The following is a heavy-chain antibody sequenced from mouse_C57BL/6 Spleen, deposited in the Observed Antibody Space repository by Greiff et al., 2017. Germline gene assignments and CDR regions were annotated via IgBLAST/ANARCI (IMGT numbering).Heavy chain of an antibody. CDR1: GFTFSNYW. J-gene: IGHJ3*01. V-gene: IGHV6-3*01. CDR3: AGTSWFAY. CDR2: IRLKSDNYAT. Sequence: EVKLLQSGGGLVQPGGSMKLSCVASGFTFSNYWMNWVRQSPEKGLEWVAQIRLKSDNYATHYAESVKGRFTISKDDTKSSVYLEKNNLRAEDTGIYYCAGTSWFAYWGQGTLVTVSA.